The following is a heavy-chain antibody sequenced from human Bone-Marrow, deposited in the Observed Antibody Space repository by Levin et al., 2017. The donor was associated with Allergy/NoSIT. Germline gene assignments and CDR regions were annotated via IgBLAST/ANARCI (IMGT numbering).Heavy chain of an antibody. CDR2: IGGSGIDS. J-gene: IGHJ6*03. D-gene: IGHD1-26*01. CDR3: AKDPMWDRYNFDRDV. CDR1: GFTFNKFG. V-gene: IGHV3-23*01. Sequence: GGSLRLSCTASGFTFNKFGLTWVRQAPGKGLEWVASIGGSGIDSSYADSVRGRFTITRDMNMVFLQMDRLRVEDTANYYCAKDPMWDRYNFDRDVWGQGTAVIVSS.